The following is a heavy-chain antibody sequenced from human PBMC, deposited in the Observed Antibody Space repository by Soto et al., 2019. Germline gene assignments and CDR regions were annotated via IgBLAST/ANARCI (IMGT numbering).Heavy chain of an antibody. CDR3: AKESGFQFGNFGASGFDY. J-gene: IGHJ4*02. Sequence: EVQLLESGGGLVQPGGSLRLSCAASGFRFSSKAMSWVRQAPGKGLEWVSIISGSGSSTYYTDSLKGRLTISRDNSKNMVYLEMNYLRAEDTAVYYCAKESGFQFGNFGASGFDYWGQGSLVSVSS. V-gene: IGHV3-23*01. CDR1: GFRFSSKA. D-gene: IGHD3-10*01. CDR2: ISGSGSST.